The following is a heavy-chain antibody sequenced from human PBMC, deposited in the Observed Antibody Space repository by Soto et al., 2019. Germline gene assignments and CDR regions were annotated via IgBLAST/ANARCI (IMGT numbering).Heavy chain of an antibody. V-gene: IGHV4-39*01. CDR2: IYYSGST. D-gene: IGHD2-15*01. J-gene: IGHJ5*02. CDR1: GGSISSSSYY. Sequence: QLQLQGSGPGLVKPSETLSLTCTVSGGSISSSSYYWGWIRQPPGKGLEWIGSIYYSGSTYYNPSLKSRVTISVDTSKNQFSLKLSSVTAADTAVYYCASGYCSGGSCYSFPGGWFDPWGQGTLVTVSS. CDR3: ASGYCSGGSCYSFPGGWFDP.